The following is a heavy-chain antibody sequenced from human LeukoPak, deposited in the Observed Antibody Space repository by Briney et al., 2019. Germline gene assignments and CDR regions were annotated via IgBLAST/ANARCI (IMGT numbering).Heavy chain of an antibody. CDR3: AILQA. D-gene: IGHD4-11*01. J-gene: IGHJ4*02. V-gene: IGHV3-23*01. Sequence: GGSLRLSCTASGFTFNSFAMNWVRQAPGKGLEWVSTISATGGDTYYADSVKGRFTISRDNSKNTLYLQMNSLRAEDTAVYYCAILQAWGQGTLVTVSS. CDR2: ISATGGDT. CDR1: GFTFNSFA.